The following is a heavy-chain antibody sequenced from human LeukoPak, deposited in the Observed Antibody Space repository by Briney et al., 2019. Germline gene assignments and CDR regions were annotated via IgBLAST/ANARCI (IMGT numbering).Heavy chain of an antibody. Sequence: PSETLSLTCAVSGGSISSSNWWSWVRQPPGKGLEWIGEIYHSGSTNYNPCLKSRVTISVDPSKNQFSLRLSSVTAADAAVYYCVTDETYFDIDGYYSKDYWGQGTLVTVSS. CDR2: IYHSGST. V-gene: IGHV4-4*02. CDR3: VTDETYFDIDGYYSKDY. CDR1: GGSISSSNW. D-gene: IGHD3-22*01. J-gene: IGHJ4*02.